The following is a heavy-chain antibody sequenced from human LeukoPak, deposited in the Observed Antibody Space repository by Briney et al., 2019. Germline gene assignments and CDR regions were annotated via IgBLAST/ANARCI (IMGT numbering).Heavy chain of an antibody. CDR1: GYSISSGYY. J-gene: IGHJ5*02. D-gene: IGHD6-13*01. Sequence: PSETLSLTCTVSGYSISSGYYWGWIRQPPGKGLEWIGNIYPTGSTYYNPSLKSRVTISVDTSKNQFSLKVSSVSAADAAVYYCARAYSSSWYWNWFDPWGQGTLVTVSS. V-gene: IGHV4-38-2*02. CDR3: ARAYSSSWYWNWFDP. CDR2: IYPTGST.